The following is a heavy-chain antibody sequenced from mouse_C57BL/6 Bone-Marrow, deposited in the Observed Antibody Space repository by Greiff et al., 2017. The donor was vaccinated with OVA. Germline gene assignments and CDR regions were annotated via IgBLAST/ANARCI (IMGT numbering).Heavy chain of an antibody. CDR2: IDPSDSYT. CDR1: GYTFTSYW. V-gene: IGHV1-59*01. D-gene: IGHD2-1*01. J-gene: IGHJ2*01. Sequence: QVQLQQPGAELVRPGTSVKLSCKASGYTFTSYWMHWVKQRPGQGLEWIGVIDPSDSYTNYNQKFKGKATLTVDTSSSTAYMQLSSLTSEDSAVYYCARRSGPLLPFLDYWGQGTTLTVSS. CDR3: ARRSGPLLPFLDY.